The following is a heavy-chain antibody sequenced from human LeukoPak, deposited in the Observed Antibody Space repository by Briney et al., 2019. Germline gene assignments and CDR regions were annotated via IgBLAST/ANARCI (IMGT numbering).Heavy chain of an antibody. D-gene: IGHD1-14*01. Sequence: PGGSLRFSCADSGSAFSSYTMVWVRQAPGKGLEWVSYISSSGSTIYYADSVKGRFTISRDNAKNSLYLQMNSLRAEDTAVYYCARQTLRNFDDYWGQGTLVTVSS. CDR1: GSAFSSYT. V-gene: IGHV3-48*04. CDR2: ISSSGSTI. J-gene: IGHJ4*02. CDR3: ARQTLRNFDDY.